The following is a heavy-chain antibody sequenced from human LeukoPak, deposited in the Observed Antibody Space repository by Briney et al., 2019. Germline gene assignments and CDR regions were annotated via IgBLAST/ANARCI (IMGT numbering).Heavy chain of an antibody. J-gene: IGHJ3*02. D-gene: IGHD3-16*01. CDR2: ISYDGSNK. V-gene: IGHV3-30*18. CDR3: AKDGGLVKNAFDI. Sequence: GGSLRLSCAASGFTFSSYGMHWVRQAPGKGLEWVAVISYDGSNKYYADSVKGRFTISRDNSKNTLYLQMNSLRAEDTAVYYCAKDGGLVKNAFDIWGQGTMVTVSS. CDR1: GFTFSSYG.